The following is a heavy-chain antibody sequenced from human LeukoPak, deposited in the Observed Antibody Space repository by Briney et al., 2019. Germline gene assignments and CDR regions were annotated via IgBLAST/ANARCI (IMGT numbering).Heavy chain of an antibody. CDR2: LSGSGGST. D-gene: IGHD5-12*01. Sequence: PGGSLRLSCAASGFTFSSYTMNWVRQAPGKGLEWVSALSGSGGSTYYADSVKGRFTISRDNSKNTLYLQMNSLRAEDTAVYYCAKDPLRGYSGYDPFDGLVNFDYWGQGTLVTVSS. CDR3: AKDPLRGYSGYDPFDGLVNFDY. J-gene: IGHJ4*02. V-gene: IGHV3-23*01. CDR1: GFTFSSYT.